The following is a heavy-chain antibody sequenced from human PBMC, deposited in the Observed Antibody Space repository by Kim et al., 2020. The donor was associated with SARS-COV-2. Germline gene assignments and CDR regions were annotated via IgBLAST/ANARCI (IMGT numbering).Heavy chain of an antibody. CDR2: ISGDDRST. CDR3: VGDRDAS. Sequence: GGSLRLSCAASGFTFSNYAMYWVRQAPGKGLECVSSISGDDRSTYYADSVKGRFTISRDNSKSTLYLQMNSLRVEDTAMYYCVGDRDASWGQGTLVTVSS. CDR1: GFTFSNYA. J-gene: IGHJ5*02. V-gene: IGHV3-23*01.